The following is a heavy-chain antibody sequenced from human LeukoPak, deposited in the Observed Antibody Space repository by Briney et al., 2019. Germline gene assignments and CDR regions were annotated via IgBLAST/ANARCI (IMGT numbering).Heavy chain of an antibody. Sequence: ASVKVSCKASGYTFTSYGISWVRQAPGQGLEWMGWISAYNGNTNYPQKLQGRVTMTTDTSTSTAYMELRSLRSDDTAVYYCARDRSHGDYFYPDYWGQGTLVTVSS. D-gene: IGHD4-17*01. CDR1: GYTFTSYG. J-gene: IGHJ4*02. V-gene: IGHV1-18*01. CDR2: ISAYNGNT. CDR3: ARDRSHGDYFYPDY.